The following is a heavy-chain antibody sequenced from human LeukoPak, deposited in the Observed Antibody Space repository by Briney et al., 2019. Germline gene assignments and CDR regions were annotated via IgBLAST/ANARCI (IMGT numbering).Heavy chain of an antibody. V-gene: IGHV3-21*01. CDR3: ARGGTSGYYFWYFDY. CDR1: GFAFSSYS. Sequence: GGSLRLSCAASGFAFSSYSMNWVRQAPGKGLEWVSSISSSSSYIYYADSVKGRFTISRDNAKSSLYLQMNSLRAEDTAVYYCARGGTSGYYFWYFDYWGQGTLVTVSS. J-gene: IGHJ4*02. CDR2: ISSSSSYI. D-gene: IGHD3-22*01.